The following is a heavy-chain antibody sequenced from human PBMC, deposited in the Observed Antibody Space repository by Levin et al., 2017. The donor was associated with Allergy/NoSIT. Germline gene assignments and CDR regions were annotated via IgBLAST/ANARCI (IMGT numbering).Heavy chain of an antibody. CDR3: TRLGTGTTLN. J-gene: IGHJ4*02. Sequence: GESLKISCAASGFTFSGSAMHWVRQASGKGLEWVGRIRSKANSYATAYAASVKGRFTISRDDSKNTAYLQMNSLKTEDTAVYYCTRLGTGTTLNWGQGTLVTVSS. D-gene: IGHD1-7*01. CDR1: GFTFSGSA. V-gene: IGHV3-73*01. CDR2: IRSKANSYAT.